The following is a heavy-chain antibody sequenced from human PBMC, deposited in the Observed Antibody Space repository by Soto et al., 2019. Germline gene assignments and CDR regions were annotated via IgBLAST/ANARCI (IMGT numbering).Heavy chain of an antibody. CDR1: GYTFTSYG. CDR2: ISAYNGNT. J-gene: IGHJ5*02. D-gene: IGHD3-22*01. CDR3: ARKGNYYDSSGYYYEP. V-gene: IGHV1-18*01. Sequence: ASVKVSCKASGYTFTSYGISWGRQAPGQGLEWMGWISAYNGNTNYAQKLQGRVTMTTDTSTSTAYMELRSLRSDDTAVYYCARKGNYYDSSGYYYEPWGQGTLVTVSS.